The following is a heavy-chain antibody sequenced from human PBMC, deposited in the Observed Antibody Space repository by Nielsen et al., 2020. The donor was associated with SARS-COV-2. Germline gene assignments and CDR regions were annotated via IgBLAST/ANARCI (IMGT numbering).Heavy chain of an antibody. CDR3: ARLRVSMVRGVPYFDS. CDR1: GGSIISNDYV. J-gene: IGHJ4*02. CDR2: IDYRGTT. D-gene: IGHD3-10*01. Sequence: SETLSLTCTVSGGSIISNDYVWAWFRQAPGKGLEWIANIDYRGTTYYRSSLKSRVTISVDTSSNQFSLTLTSVSAPDTATYSCARLRVSMVRGVPYFDSWGQGALVTVSA. V-gene: IGHV4-39*01.